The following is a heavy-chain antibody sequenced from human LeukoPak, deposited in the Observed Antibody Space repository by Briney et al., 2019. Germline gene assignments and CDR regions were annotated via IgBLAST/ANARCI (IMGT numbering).Heavy chain of an antibody. V-gene: IGHV3-23*01. CDR1: VFTLSRYD. CDR2: IRGSCATT. D-gene: IGHD3-10*01. Sequence: GRSLRLSRAASVFTLSRYDMSWVPHPRGRGREWVSAIRGSCATTYYAGSVKGRFTISRDKSNNTLYLQMNNLRAEDTAGDYCAKDYASCYGSGIGGFEYWGQGPLVAVSS. CDR3: AKDYASCYGSGIGGFEY. J-gene: IGHJ4*02.